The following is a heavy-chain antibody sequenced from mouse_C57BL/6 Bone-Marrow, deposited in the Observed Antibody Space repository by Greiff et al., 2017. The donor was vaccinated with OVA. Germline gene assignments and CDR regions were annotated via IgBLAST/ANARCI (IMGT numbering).Heavy chain of an antibody. CDR1: GFNIKDDY. CDR2: IDPENGDT. J-gene: IGHJ2*01. V-gene: IGHV14-4*01. D-gene: IGHD1-1*01. Sequence: VQLQQSGAELVRPGASVKLSCTASGFNIKDDYMHWVKQRPEQGLEWIGWIDPENGDTEYASKFQGKATITADTSSNPAYLALSSRTAEDTAVYYCTRYYYGSSYPYYFDYWGQGTTLTVSS. CDR3: TRYYYGSSYPYYFDY.